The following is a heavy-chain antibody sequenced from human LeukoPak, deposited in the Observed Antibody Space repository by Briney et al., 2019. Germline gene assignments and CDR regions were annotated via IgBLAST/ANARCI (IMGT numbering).Heavy chain of an antibody. CDR2: ISWNSGSI. V-gene: IGHV3-9*01. CDR3: AISFGSDWYGHGFDI. CDR1: GFTFGDYA. J-gene: IGHJ3*02. D-gene: IGHD6-19*01. Sequence: GGSLTLSCAASGFTFGDYAMHWVRQAPGKGLEWVSGISWNSGSIGYADSAKGRFTISRDNAKNSLYVQMNSLRAEDTALYYCAISFGSDWYGHGFDIWGQGTMVTVSS.